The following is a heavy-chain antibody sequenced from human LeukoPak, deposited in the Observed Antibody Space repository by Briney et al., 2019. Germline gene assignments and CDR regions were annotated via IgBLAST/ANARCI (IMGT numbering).Heavy chain of an antibody. V-gene: IGHV3-11*04. J-gene: IGHJ3*02. Sequence: NPGGSLRLSCAASGFTFSDYYMSWIRQAPGKGLEWVSYISSSGSTIYYADSVKGRFTISRDNAKNSLYLQMNSLRAEDTAVYYCARDPDWGFGYLSNDAFDIWGQGTMVTVSS. CDR2: ISSSGSTI. CDR1: GFTFSDYY. D-gene: IGHD3-10*01. CDR3: ARDPDWGFGYLSNDAFDI.